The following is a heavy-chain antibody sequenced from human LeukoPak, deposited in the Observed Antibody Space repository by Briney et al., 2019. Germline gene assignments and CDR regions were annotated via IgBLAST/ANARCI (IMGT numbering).Heavy chain of an antibody. CDR2: ISSSSSYI. V-gene: IGHV3-21*01. Sequence: GGSLRLSCAGSEFTFSRYSMNWFRQAPGKGLERVSSISSSSSYIFYADSVKGRFTISRDNANNSLYLQMSSLRAEDTAVYYCARDAQWLVPEGYYFYMDVWGKGTTVTVSS. J-gene: IGHJ6*03. CDR1: EFTFSRYS. D-gene: IGHD6-19*01. CDR3: ARDAQWLVPEGYYFYMDV.